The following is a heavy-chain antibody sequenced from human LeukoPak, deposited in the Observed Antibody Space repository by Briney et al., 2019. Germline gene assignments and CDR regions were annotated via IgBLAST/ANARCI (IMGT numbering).Heavy chain of an antibody. CDR1: GFTFSSYS. CDR3: AKDDKYYYDSSGYGQ. Sequence: GGSLRLSCAASGFTFSSYSMNWVRQAPGKGLEWVSSISSSSSYIYYADSVKGRFTISRDNAKNSLYLQMNSLRAEDTAVYYCAKDDKYYYDSSGYGQWGQGTLVTVSS. J-gene: IGHJ4*02. V-gene: IGHV3-21*04. CDR2: ISSSSSYI. D-gene: IGHD3-22*01.